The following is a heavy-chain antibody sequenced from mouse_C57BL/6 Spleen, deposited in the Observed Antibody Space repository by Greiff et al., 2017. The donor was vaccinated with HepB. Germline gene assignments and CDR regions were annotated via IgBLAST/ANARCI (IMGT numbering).Heavy chain of an antibody. CDR1: GYTFTSYW. Sequence: QVQLQQPGAELVKPGASVKMSCKASGYTFTSYWITWVKQRPGQGLEWIGDIYPGSGSTNYNEKFKSKATLTVDTSSSTAYLQLSSLTSEDSAVYYCAKEEDNYYGSSEAYWGQGTLVTVSA. CDR2: IYPGSGST. V-gene: IGHV1-55*01. D-gene: IGHD1-1*01. J-gene: IGHJ3*01. CDR3: AKEEDNYYGSSEAY.